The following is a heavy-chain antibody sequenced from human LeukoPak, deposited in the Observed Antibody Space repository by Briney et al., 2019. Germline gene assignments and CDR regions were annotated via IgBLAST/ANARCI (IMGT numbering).Heavy chain of an antibody. CDR3: ARVTEYVIEDYFDY. V-gene: IGHV4-59*01. J-gene: IGHJ4*02. CDR2: IYYSGST. Sequence: SETLSLTCTVSGGSISSYYWSWIRQPPGKGLEWIGYIYYSGSTNYNPSLKSRVTISVDTSKNQFSLKLRSVTAADTAVYYCARVTEYVIEDYFDYWGQGGMVTVSS. CDR1: GGSISSYY. D-gene: IGHD3-22*01.